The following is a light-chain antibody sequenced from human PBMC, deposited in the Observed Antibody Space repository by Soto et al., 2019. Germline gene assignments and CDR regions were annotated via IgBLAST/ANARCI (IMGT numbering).Light chain of an antibody. Sequence: DIQMTQSPSSLSASVGDRVTITCRASQSISSYLNWYQQKPGKAPKLLIYAASSLQSGVPSRFSGSGCGPDCTLTISSLQPEDFATYYCQQSYSTPWTLGQGTKCELK. CDR2: AAS. CDR3: QQSYSTPWT. V-gene: IGKV1-39*01. CDR1: QSISSY. J-gene: IGKJ1*01.